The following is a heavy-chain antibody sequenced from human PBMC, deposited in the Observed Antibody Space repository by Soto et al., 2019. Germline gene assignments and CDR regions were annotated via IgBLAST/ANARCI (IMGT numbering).Heavy chain of an antibody. D-gene: IGHD3-3*01. CDR2: INHSGST. J-gene: IGHJ4*02. V-gene: IGHV4-34*01. CDR3: ASANFGFDY. CDR1: GGSFSGYY. Sequence: SETLSLTCAVYGGSFSGYYWSWIRQPPGKGLEWIGEINHSGSTNYNPSLKSRVTISVDTSKNQFSLKLTSVTAADTAVYYCASANFGFDYWGQGTPVTVSS.